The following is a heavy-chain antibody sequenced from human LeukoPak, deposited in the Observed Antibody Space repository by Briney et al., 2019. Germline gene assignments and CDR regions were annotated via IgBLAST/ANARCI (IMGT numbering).Heavy chain of an antibody. J-gene: IGHJ5*02. D-gene: IGHD2-2*01. V-gene: IGHV4-39*01. CDR3: ARLEEHCSSTSCSGGWFDP. CDR1: GGSISSSSYY. Sequence: SETLSLTCTVSGGSISSSSYYSGCIRQPPGKGLEWSGSIYYSGSTYNNPSLKSRVTISVDTSKNQFCQKLSSVTAADTAVYYCARLEEHCSSTSCSGGWFDPWGQGTLVTVSS. CDR2: IYYSGST.